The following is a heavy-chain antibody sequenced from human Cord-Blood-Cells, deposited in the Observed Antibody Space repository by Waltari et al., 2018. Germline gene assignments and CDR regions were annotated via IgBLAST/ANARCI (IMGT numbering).Heavy chain of an antibody. CDR1: GFSLSTSGMC. V-gene: IGHV2-70*01. CDR2: MDWDDDK. Sequence: QVTLRESGPALVKPTPPLTLTCTFSGFSLSTSGMCVSWLRQPPVKALEWLALMDWDDDKYYSTSLKTRLTISKDTSKNQVVLTMTNMDPVDTATYYGARISTAARPPYGAFDIWGQGTMVTVSS. D-gene: IGHD6-6*01. CDR3: ARISTAARPPYGAFDI. J-gene: IGHJ3*02.